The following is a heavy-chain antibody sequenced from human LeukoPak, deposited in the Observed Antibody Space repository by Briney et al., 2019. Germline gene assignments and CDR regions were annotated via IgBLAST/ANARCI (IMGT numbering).Heavy chain of an antibody. CDR2: INPNSGGT. D-gene: IGHD3-10*01. Sequence: GASVKVSCKASGYTFTGYYMHWVRQAPGQGLEWMGWINPNSGGTNYAQKFQGRVTMTRDTSISPAYMELRRLRSDDTAVYYVAMDLLVNYGWESSFYCGERTLVTVS. V-gene: IGHV1-2*02. CDR1: GYTFTGYY. J-gene: IGHJ4*02. CDR3: AMDLLVNYGWESSFY.